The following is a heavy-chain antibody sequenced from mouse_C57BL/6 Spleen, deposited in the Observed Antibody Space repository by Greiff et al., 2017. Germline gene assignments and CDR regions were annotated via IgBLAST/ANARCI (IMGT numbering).Heavy chain of an antibody. CDR3: AINYAY. Sequence: QVQLQQSGPELVKPGASVKISCKASGYAFSSSWMNWVKQRPGKGLEWIGRLYPGDGDTNYNGKFKGKATLTADKSSSTAYMQLSSLTSEDSAVYFCAINYAYWGQGTLVTVSA. CDR1: GYAFSSSW. CDR2: LYPGDGDT. V-gene: IGHV1-82*01. J-gene: IGHJ3*01. D-gene: IGHD2-1*01.